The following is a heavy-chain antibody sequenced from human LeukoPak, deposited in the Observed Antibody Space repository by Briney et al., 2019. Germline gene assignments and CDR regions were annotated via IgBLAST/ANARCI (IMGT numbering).Heavy chain of an antibody. Sequence: GGSLRLSCAASGFTFSDYWMGWMRQAPGKGLEWVANIKYDGNEKYYVDSVKGRFTISRDNAKNALYLQLNSLRVEDTAVYYCKSGGAAPGSFDYWGQGTLVTVSP. CDR3: KSGGAAPGSFDY. CDR2: IKYDGNEK. J-gene: IGHJ4*02. V-gene: IGHV3-7*01. CDR1: GFTFSDYW. D-gene: IGHD4-23*01.